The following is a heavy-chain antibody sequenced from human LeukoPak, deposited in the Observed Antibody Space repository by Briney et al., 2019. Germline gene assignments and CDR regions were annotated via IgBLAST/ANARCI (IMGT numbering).Heavy chain of an antibody. D-gene: IGHD4-17*01. CDR2: IYYSGST. V-gene: IGHV4-31*03. Sequence: SETLSLTCTVSGGSISSGGYYWSWIRQHPGKGLEWIGYIYYSGSTYYNPSLKSRVTISVDTSKNQFSLKLSSVTAADTAVYYCARGPTTVPYYFDYWGQGTLVTVST. CDR3: ARGPTTVPYYFDY. J-gene: IGHJ4*02. CDR1: GGSISSGGYY.